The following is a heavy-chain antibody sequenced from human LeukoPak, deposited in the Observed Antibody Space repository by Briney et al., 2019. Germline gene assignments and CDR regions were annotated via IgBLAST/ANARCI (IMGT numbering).Heavy chain of an antibody. Sequence: GGSLRLSCAASGFTFSSYWMHWVRQAPGKGLVWVSRINSDGSSTSDADSVKGRFTISRDNAKNTLYLQMNSLRAEDTAVYYCARDSSSYYYYYYMDVWGKGTTVTVSS. D-gene: IGHD6-6*01. J-gene: IGHJ6*03. CDR1: GFTFSSYW. CDR3: ARDSSSYYYYYYMDV. V-gene: IGHV3-74*01. CDR2: INSDGSST.